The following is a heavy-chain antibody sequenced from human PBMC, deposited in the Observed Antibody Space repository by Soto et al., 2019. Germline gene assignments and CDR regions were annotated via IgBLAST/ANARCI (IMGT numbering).Heavy chain of an antibody. J-gene: IGHJ4*02. CDR2: IFSSGST. Sequence: PSETLSLTCTVSGDSINTYTWTWIRQPPGKGLEWIGYIFSSGSTNYNPSLQSRLTMSVDTSKNLFSLKLNSVTAADTAVYYCARGDQEVDYWGQGTLVTVSS. CDR1: GDSINTYT. V-gene: IGHV4-59*01. CDR3: ARGDQEVDY. D-gene: IGHD2-2*01.